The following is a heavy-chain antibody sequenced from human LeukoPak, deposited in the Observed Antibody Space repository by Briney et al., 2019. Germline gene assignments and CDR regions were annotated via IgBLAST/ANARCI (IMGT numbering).Heavy chain of an antibody. CDR3: AKGSNAFRPQVAARTYFDY. V-gene: IGHV3-23*01. D-gene: IGHD6-6*01. CDR1: GFTFSSYA. J-gene: IGHJ4*02. Sequence: PGGSLRLSCAASGFTFSSYAMSWVRQAPGKGLEWVSAISGSGGSTYYADSVKGRFTISRDNSKNTLYLQMNSLRAEDTAVYYCAKGSNAFRPQVAARTYFDYWGQGTLVTVSS. CDR2: ISGSGGST.